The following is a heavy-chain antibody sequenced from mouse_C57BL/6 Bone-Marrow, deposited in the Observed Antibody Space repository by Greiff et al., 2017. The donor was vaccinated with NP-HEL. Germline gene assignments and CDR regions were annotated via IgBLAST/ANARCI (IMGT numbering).Heavy chain of an antibody. Sequence: VQLQQSGAELVKPGASVKLSCTASGFNFKDYYMHWVKQRPEQGLEWIGRIDPEDGEPKYAPKFQGKATITADTSSNTAYLHLSSLTSEDTAVYYCARSYGSSSDYAMDYWGQGTSVTVSS. CDR2: IDPEDGEP. J-gene: IGHJ4*01. D-gene: IGHD1-1*01. CDR3: ARSYGSSSDYAMDY. CDR1: GFNFKDYY. V-gene: IGHV14-2*01.